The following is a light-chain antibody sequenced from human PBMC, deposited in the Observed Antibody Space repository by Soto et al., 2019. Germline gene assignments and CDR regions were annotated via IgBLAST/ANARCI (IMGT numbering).Light chain of an antibody. V-gene: IGKV3-20*01. J-gene: IGKJ1*01. CDR3: QQYGSSSWT. CDR1: QSVSSIY. Sequence: EIVLTQSPGTLSLSPGERATLSCRASQSVSSIYLAWYQHKPGQAPRLRIYGASSRATGIPDRFSGSGSGTDFTLTISRLEPEDFAVYYCQQYGSSSWTFGRGTTVELK. CDR2: GAS.